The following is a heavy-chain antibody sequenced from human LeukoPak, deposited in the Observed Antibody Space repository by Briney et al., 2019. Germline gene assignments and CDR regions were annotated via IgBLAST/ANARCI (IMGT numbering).Heavy chain of an antibody. J-gene: IGHJ4*02. D-gene: IGHD6-19*01. V-gene: IGHV1-2*02. CDR2: INPNSGGT. Sequence: ASVKVSCKASGYTFTGYYMHWVRQAPGQGLEWMGWINPNSGGTNYAQKFQGRVTMTRDTSISTAYMELSRLRSDDTAVYYCARDHSGRDGCNFDYWGQGTLVTVSS. CDR3: ARDHSGRDGCNFDY. CDR1: GYTFTGYY.